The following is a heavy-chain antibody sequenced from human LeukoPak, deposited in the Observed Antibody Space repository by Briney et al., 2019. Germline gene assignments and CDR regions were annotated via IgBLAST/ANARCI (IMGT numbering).Heavy chain of an antibody. J-gene: IGHJ1*01. Sequence: SETLSLTCTVSGGSINDYYWNWIRQPPGKGLEWIGYIYYSGSTNYNPSLKSRVTISVDTSKTRFSLRLSSVTAADTAVYYCARGYYDSGTYSGYFQHWGQGTLVAVSS. CDR1: GGSINDYY. V-gene: IGHV4-59*01. CDR3: ARGYYDSGTYSGYFQH. D-gene: IGHD3-10*01. CDR2: IYYSGST.